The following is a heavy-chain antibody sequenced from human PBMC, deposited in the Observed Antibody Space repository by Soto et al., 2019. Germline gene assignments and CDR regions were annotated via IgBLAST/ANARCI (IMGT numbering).Heavy chain of an antibody. CDR2: IIPIFGTA. V-gene: IGHV1-69*01. J-gene: IGHJ4*02. CDR3: ERRSSRSSGGMVDY. D-gene: IGHD2-2*01. CDR1: GGTFSSSA. Sequence: QVQLVQSGAEVKKPGSSVKVSCKASGGTFSSSAISCVRQAPGQGLEWMGGIIPIFGTANYAQKFQGRVTIPADESTSTAYMELSSLRSKGTAVYYCERRSSRSSGGMVDYWGQGTLVTVSS.